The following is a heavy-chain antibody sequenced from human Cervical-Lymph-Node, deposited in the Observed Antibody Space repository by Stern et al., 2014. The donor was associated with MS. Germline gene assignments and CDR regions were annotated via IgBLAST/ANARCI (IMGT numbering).Heavy chain of an antibody. CDR3: ARAYGGNSRDAFDI. D-gene: IGHD4-23*01. CDR2: VNRDGTDT. J-gene: IGHJ3*02. V-gene: IGHV3-74*02. CDR1: GFTFRSHW. Sequence: EVQLVESGGGLVQPGSSLRLSCEASGFTFRSHWMHWVRQVPGKGLVGVSRVNRDGTDTSYADSVKGRFTISRDNADNTMYLQMNSLRAEDTAVYYCARAYGGNSRDAFDIWGQVTM.